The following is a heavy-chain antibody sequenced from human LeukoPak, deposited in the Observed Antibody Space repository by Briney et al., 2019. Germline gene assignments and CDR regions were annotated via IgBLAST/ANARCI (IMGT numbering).Heavy chain of an antibody. V-gene: IGHV1-46*01. CDR3: ARERVYGSGTYSYFYYYGMDV. CDR1: GYTFTSYY. CDR2: INPSGGNT. D-gene: IGHD3-10*01. J-gene: IGHJ6*02. Sequence: APVKVSCKASGYTFTSYYMHWVRQAPGQGLEWMGIINPSGGNTRDAQKFQGRVTMTRDTSTSTVSMELSSLRSEDTAVYYCARERVYGSGTYSYFYYYGMDVWGQGTTVTVSS.